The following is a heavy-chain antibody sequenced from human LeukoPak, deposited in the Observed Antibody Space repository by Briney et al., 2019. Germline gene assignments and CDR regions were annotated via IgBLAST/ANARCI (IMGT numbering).Heavy chain of an antibody. CDR2: ISSGGRTI. V-gene: IGHV3-11*01. Sequence: GGSLRLSCAASGFTFSDYYMSWIRQAPGKGLEWVSYISSGGRTIYYADSVKGRFTISRDNSQNTLFPQMNSLRAEDTAVYYCAKDSRYGYRWDYDYWGQGTLVTVSS. D-gene: IGHD5-18*01. CDR3: AKDSRYGYRWDYDY. CDR1: GFTFSDYY. J-gene: IGHJ4*02.